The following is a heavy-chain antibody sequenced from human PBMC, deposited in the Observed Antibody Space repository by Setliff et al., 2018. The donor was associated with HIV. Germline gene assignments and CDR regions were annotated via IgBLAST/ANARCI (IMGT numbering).Heavy chain of an antibody. CDR1: GFSFRNSFYN. D-gene: IGHD6-13*01. J-gene: IGHJ5*02. CDR2: IYYSGTT. V-gene: IGHV4-39*01. Sequence: ETLSLTCNVSGFSFRNSFYNWGWNRQPPGKGLEWIGTIYYSGTTYYNPSLKSRVTMSIDTSQNQFSLELTSVTATDTAVYYCARHRYSSSINWFDPWGQGTLVTVSS. CDR3: ARHRYSSSINWFDP.